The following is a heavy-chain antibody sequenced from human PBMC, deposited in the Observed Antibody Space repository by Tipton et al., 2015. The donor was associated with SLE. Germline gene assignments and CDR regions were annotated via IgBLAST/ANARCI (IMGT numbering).Heavy chain of an antibody. CDR1: GGSFSGYY. D-gene: IGHD6-19*01. V-gene: IGHV4-34*01. CDR2: INHSGST. CDR3: ARDHGAGSFDY. J-gene: IGHJ4*02. Sequence: TLSLTCAVYGGSFSGYYWSWIRQPPGKGLEWIGEINHSGSTNYNPSLKGRVTISVDTSKNQFSLRLSSVTAADTAVYYCARDHGAGSFDYWGQGTLVTVSS.